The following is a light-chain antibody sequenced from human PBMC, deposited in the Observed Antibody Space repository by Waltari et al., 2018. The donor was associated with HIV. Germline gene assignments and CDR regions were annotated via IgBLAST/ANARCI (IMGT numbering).Light chain of an antibody. CDR3: CSYAGSFTYV. J-gene: IGLJ1*01. V-gene: IGLV2-11*01. CDR2: DFN. Sequence: QSALTQPRSLSGSPGQSITISCIGTSGDIGSFPYVSWYQQHPGKAPKLIIFDFNKRPSGFPERFSGSKSGVTASLTISGLQADDESDFYCCSYAGSFTYVFGTGTSVTVL. CDR1: SGDIGSFPY.